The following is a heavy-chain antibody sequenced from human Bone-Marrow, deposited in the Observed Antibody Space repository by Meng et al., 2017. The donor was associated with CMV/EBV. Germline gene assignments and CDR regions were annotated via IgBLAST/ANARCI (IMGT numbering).Heavy chain of an antibody. D-gene: IGHD3-22*01. CDR3: ARDDYYDSSGYYWRYYYGMDV. CDR2: ISYDGSDK. Sequence: GGSLRLSCAGSGFTFRSFAMHWVRQAPGKGLVWVAVISYDGSDKFYADSVKGRFAISRDNSKNTLYLQMNSLRGDDTAVYYCARDDYYDSSGYYWRYYYGMDVWGQGTTVTVSS. V-gene: IGHV3-30*09. CDR1: GFTFRSFA. J-gene: IGHJ6*02.